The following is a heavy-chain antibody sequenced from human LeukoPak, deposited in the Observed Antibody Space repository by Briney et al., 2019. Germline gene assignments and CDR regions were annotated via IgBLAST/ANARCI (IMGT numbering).Heavy chain of an antibody. CDR1: GGSISSYY. D-gene: IGHD6-13*01. CDR2: IYYSGST. Sequence: PSETLSLTCTVSGGSISSYYWSWIRQPPGKGLEWIGYIYYSGSTNYNPSLKSRVTISVDTSKNQFSLKLSSVTAADTAVYYCARPKGGYPYYYGMDVWGQGTTVTVSS. V-gene: IGHV4-59*08. J-gene: IGHJ6*02. CDR3: ARPKGGYPYYYGMDV.